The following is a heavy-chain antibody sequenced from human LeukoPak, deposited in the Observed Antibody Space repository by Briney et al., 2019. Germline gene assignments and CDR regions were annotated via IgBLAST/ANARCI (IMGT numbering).Heavy chain of an antibody. Sequence: GGSLRLSCAASGFTFSSYAMHWVRQAPGKGLEWVAVISYDGSNKYYADSVKGRYTISRDNSKNTLYLQMNSLRAEDTAVYYCAKSGIAAAPTGYWGQGTLVTVSS. CDR3: AKSGIAAAPTGY. V-gene: IGHV3-30-3*02. D-gene: IGHD6-25*01. CDR1: GFTFSSYA. J-gene: IGHJ4*02. CDR2: ISYDGSNK.